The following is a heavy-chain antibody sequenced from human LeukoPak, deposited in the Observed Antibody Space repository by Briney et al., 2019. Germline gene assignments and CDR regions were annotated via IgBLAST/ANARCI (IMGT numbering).Heavy chain of an antibody. CDR3: ASTQRAGIGRDFDI. V-gene: IGHV3-7*03. J-gene: IGHJ3*02. CDR2: IKQDGSEK. CDR1: GFTFSSYW. D-gene: IGHD3-10*01. Sequence: GGSLRLSCAASGFTFSSYWMSWVRQAPGEGLEWVANIKQDGSEKYYVDSVKGRFTISRDNAKNSLYLQMNSLRAEDTAVYYCASTQRAGIGRDFDIWGQGTMVTVSS.